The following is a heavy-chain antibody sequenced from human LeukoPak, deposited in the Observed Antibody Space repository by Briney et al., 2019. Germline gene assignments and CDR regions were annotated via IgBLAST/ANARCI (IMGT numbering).Heavy chain of an antibody. CDR1: GGSISSGGYY. D-gene: IGHD2-15*01. CDR2: IYYSGST. Sequence: SETLSLTCTVSGGSISSGGYYWSWIRQHPGKGLEWIGYIYYSGSTNYNPPLKSRVTISVDTSKNQFSLKLSSVTAADTAVYYRAKLGYCSGGSCYSPWFDPWGQGTLVTVSS. V-gene: IGHV4-61*08. J-gene: IGHJ5*02. CDR3: AKLGYCSGGSCYSPWFDP.